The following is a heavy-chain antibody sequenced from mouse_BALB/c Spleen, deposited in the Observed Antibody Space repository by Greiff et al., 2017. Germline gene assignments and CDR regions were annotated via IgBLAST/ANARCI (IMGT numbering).Heavy chain of an antibody. Sequence: EVMLVESGGGLVQPGGSRKLSCAASGFTFSSFGMHWVRQAPEQGLEWVAYISSGSSTIYYADTVKGRFTISRDNPKNTLFLQMTSLRSEDTAMYYCARSDGYYAMDYWGQGTSVTVSS. CDR1: GFTFSSFG. J-gene: IGHJ4*01. CDR3: ARSDGYYAMDY. D-gene: IGHD2-3*01. CDR2: ISSGSSTI. V-gene: IGHV5-17*02.